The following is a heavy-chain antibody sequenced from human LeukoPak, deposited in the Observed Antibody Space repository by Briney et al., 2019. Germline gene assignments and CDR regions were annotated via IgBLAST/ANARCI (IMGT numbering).Heavy chain of an antibody. CDR3: ARGGSYDILTGYQYYFDY. V-gene: IGHV4-31*03. Sequence: SETLSLTCTVSGGSISSGGYYWSWLRQHPGRGLEWIGYIYYSGSTYYNPSLKSRVTISVHTSKNQFSLKLSSVTAADTAVYYCARGGSYDILTGYQYYFDYWGQGTLVTVSS. CDR2: IYYSGST. CDR1: GGSISSGGYY. D-gene: IGHD3-9*01. J-gene: IGHJ4*02.